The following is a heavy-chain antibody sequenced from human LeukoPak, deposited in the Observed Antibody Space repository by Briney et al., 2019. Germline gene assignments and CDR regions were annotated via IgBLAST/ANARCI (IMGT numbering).Heavy chain of an antibody. Sequence: SETLSLTCTVSGGSISSYYWSWIRQPPGKGLEWIGYIYYSGSTNYNPSPKSRVTISVDTSKNQFSLKLSSVTAADTAVYYCARGGRYCSGGSCLDYWGQGTLVTVSS. CDR1: GGSISSYY. V-gene: IGHV4-59*01. J-gene: IGHJ4*02. CDR2: IYYSGST. D-gene: IGHD2-15*01. CDR3: ARGGRYCSGGSCLDY.